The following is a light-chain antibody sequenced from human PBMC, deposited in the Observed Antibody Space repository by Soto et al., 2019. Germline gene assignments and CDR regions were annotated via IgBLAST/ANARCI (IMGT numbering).Light chain of an antibody. V-gene: IGLV1-44*01. Sequence: QSALTQPPSASVTPGQRVTFSCSGSSSNIGGNTVSWFQHLPRTAPKLLIFSNSQRPSAVPDRFSGAKSGTSASLAISGLQSEDEANYYCATWDLGLSPYVSGTSTKSPS. CDR1: SSNIGGNT. CDR2: SNS. J-gene: IGLJ1*01. CDR3: ATWDLGLSPYV.